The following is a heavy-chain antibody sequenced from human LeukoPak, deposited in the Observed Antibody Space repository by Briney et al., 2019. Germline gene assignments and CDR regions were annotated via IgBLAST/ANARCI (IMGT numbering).Heavy chain of an antibody. V-gene: IGHV3-49*04. D-gene: IGHD4-17*01. CDR2: IRSKAYGGTT. J-gene: IGHJ5*02. CDR3: TRDIPDYGDSPIWFDP. Sequence: GGSLRLSCTASGFTFGDYAMSWVRQAPGKGLEWVGFIRSKAYGGTTEYAASVKGRFTISRDDSKSIAYLQMNSLKTEDTAVYYCTRDIPDYGDSPIWFDPWGQGTLVTVSS. CDR1: GFTFGDYA.